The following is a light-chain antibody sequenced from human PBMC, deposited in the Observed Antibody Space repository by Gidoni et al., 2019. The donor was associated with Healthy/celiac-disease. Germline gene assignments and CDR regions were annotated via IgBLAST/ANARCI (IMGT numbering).Light chain of an antibody. CDR2: EVS. CDR1: SSDVGSYNL. Sequence: QPALTQPASLSGSPGQSITISCTGTSSDVGSYNLVSWYQQHPGKAPKLMIYEVSKRPSGVSNRFSGSKSGNTASLTISGLQAEDEADYYCCSHAGSSSYVFGTGTKVTVL. J-gene: IGLJ1*01. CDR3: CSHAGSSSYV. V-gene: IGLV2-23*02.